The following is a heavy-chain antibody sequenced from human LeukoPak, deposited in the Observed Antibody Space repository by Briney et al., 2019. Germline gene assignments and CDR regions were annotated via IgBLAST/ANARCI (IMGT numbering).Heavy chain of an antibody. CDR1: GFTFSSYG. V-gene: IGHV3-30*02. J-gene: IGHJ4*02. CDR2: IRYDGSNK. D-gene: IGHD3-3*01. Sequence: QPGGSLRLSCPASGFTFSSYGMHWVRQAPGKGLEWVAFIRYDGSNKYYADSVKGRFTISRDNSKNTLYLQMNSLRAEDTAEYYCAKESYDFWSGSPFDYWGQGTLVTVSS. CDR3: AKESYDFWSGSPFDY.